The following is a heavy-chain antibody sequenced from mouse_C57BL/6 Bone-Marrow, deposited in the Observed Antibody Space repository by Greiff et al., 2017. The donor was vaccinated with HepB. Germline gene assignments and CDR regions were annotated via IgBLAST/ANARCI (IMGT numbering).Heavy chain of an antibody. J-gene: IGHJ2*01. V-gene: IGHV3-6*01. Sequence: EVQLQESGPGLVRPSQSLSLTCSVTGYSITSGYYWNWIRQFPGNKLEWMGYISYDGSNNYNPSLKNRISITRDTSKNQFFLKLNSVTTEDTATYYCARAIITTVVATPDYWGKGTTLTVSS. D-gene: IGHD1-1*01. CDR1: GYSITSGYY. CDR2: ISYDGSN. CDR3: ARAIITTVVATPDY.